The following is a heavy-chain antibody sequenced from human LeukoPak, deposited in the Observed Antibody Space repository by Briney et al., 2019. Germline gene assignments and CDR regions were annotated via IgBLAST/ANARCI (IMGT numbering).Heavy chain of an antibody. V-gene: IGHV4-30-4*01. CDR2: MYYSGST. Sequence: NPSETLSLTCTVSGGSISSGDYYWSWIRQPPGKSLEWIAYMYYSGSTYYNPSLKSRVTMSADTSKNQLSLKLSSVTAADTAVYYCARPYYYDSRIDPWGQGILVTVSS. CDR3: ARPYYYDSRIDP. J-gene: IGHJ5*02. D-gene: IGHD3-22*01. CDR1: GGSISSGDYY.